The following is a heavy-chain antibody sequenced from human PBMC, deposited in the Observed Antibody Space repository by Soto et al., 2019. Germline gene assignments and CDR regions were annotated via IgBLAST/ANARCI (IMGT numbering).Heavy chain of an antibody. CDR1: GFKFSDHY. J-gene: IGHJ4*02. CDR2: SRNKANSYAT. V-gene: IGHV3-72*01. CDR3: TRISDYGAPFDC. Sequence: GGSLRLSCAPSGFKFSDHYMGWVRQAPGKGLEWVGRSRNKANSYATEYAASVKDRFTISRDDSKNSLYLQMNSLKIEDTAMYYCTRISDYGAPFDCWGWGTLVTVSS. D-gene: IGHD3-16*01.